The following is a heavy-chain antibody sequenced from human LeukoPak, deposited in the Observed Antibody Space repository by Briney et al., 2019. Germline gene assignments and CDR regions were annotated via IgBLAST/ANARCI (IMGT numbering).Heavy chain of an antibody. J-gene: IGHJ4*02. CDR2: IYYSGST. D-gene: IGHD1-14*01. CDR1: GGSISSYY. V-gene: IGHV4-59*01. Sequence: SETLSLTCTVSGGSISSYYWSWIRQPPGKGLEWIGYIYYSGSTNYNPSLKSRVTISVDTSKNQFSLKLSSVTAADTAVYYCAKISGEEGYYFDYWGQGTLVTVSS. CDR3: AKISGEEGYYFDY.